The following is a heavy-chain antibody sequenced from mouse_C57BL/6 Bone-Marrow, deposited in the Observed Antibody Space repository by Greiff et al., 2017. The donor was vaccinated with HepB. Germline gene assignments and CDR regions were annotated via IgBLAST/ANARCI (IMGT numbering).Heavy chain of an antibody. CDR2: IYPSDSET. Sequence: VQLQQPGAELVRPGSSVKLSCKASGYTFTSYWMDWVKQRPGQGLEWIGNIYPSDSETHYNQKFKDKATLTVDKSSSTAYMQLSSLTSEDSAVYYCARWKFRRTDVWGTGTTVTVSS. CDR1: GYTFTSYW. J-gene: IGHJ1*03. V-gene: IGHV1-61*01. CDR3: ARWKFRRTDV.